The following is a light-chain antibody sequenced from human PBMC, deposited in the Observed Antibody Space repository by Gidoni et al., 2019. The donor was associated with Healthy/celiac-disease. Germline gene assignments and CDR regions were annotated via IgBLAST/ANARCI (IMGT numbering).Light chain of an antibody. CDR3: QQRFTWPPIT. J-gene: IGKJ5*01. Sequence: EIVLTQSPATLSLSPGKRATLSCRASQSVSSYLAWYRQKPGQAPRLLIYDASNRATGIPARFSGSGSGTDFTLTISSLEPEDFAVYYCQQRFTWPPITFGQGTRLEIK. CDR2: DAS. V-gene: IGKV3-11*01. CDR1: QSVSSY.